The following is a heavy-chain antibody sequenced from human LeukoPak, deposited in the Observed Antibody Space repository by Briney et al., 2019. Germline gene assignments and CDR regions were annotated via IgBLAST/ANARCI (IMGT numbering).Heavy chain of an antibody. CDR2: MNPNSGNT. V-gene: IGHV1-8*01. J-gene: IGHJ4*02. CDR3: ARDGWPSYDFWSGYPFSLPDY. Sequence: ASVKVSCKASGYTFTSYDINWVRQATGQGLEWMGWMNPNSGNTGYAQKFQGRVTMTRNTSISTAYMELRSLRSDDTAVYYCARDGWPSYDFWSGYPFSLPDYWGQGTLVTVSS. D-gene: IGHD3-3*01. CDR1: GYTFTSYD.